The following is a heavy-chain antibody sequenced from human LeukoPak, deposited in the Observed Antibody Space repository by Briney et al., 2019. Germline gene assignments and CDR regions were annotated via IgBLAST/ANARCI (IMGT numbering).Heavy chain of an antibody. V-gene: IGHV1-3*01. Sequence: GASVKVSCKASGYTFTSYAMHWVRQAPGQRLEWMGWINAGNGNTKYSQKFQGRVTITRDTSASTAYMELSGLRSEDTAVYSCARGVATNRYYFDYWGQGTLVTVSS. CDR3: ARGVATNRYYFDY. CDR1: GYTFTSYA. CDR2: INAGNGNT. J-gene: IGHJ4*02. D-gene: IGHD5-12*01.